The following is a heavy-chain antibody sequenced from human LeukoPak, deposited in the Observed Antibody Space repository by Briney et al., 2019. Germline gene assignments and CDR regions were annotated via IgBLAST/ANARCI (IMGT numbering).Heavy chain of an antibody. CDR1: GYTFTGYY. J-gene: IGHJ4*02. CDR3: ARDEVRDLEDFDY. V-gene: IGHV1-2*02. CDR2: INPNNGGT. Sequence: ASVKVSCKASGYTFTGYYMHWVRQAHGQGLEWMGWINPNNGGTNYAPKFQGRVTMTRDTSISTAYMELSRLTSDDTAVYYCARDEVRDLEDFDYWGQGSLVTVSS.